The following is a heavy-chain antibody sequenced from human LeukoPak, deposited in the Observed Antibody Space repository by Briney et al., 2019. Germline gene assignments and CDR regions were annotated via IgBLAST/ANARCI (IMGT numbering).Heavy chain of an antibody. D-gene: IGHD6-13*01. CDR2: ISSSSSYI. CDR3: ARPGIAAAGDFDY. J-gene: IGHJ4*02. V-gene: IGHV3-21*01. CDR1: GFTFSSCT. Sequence: PGGSLRLSCAASGFTFSSCTMNWGRQAPGKGVEGGSSISSSSSYIYYADSVKGRFTISRDNAKNSLYLQMNSLRVEDTAVYYCARPGIAAAGDFDYWGQGTLVTVSS.